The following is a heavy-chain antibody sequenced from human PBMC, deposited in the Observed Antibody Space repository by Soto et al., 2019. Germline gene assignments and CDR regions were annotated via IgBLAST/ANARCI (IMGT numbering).Heavy chain of an antibody. CDR1: GFSLSTTGVA. D-gene: IGHD2-15*01. J-gene: IGHJ4*02. CDR3: AHGVDYRGSWNTGYFDY. CDR2: IYWDDDK. V-gene: IGHV2-5*02. Sequence: QITLKESGPTLVKPTQTLTLTCSFSGFSLSTTGVAVGWIRQPPGKALECLVLIYWDDDKRYSPSLKSRLTITRDTSKNQVVLTMTDMDPVDTATYYCAHGVDYRGSWNTGYFDYWGQGTLVTVSS.